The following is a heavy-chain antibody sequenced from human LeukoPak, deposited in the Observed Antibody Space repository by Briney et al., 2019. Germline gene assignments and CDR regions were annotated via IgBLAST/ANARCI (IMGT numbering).Heavy chain of an antibody. CDR1: GFTFSKYA. CDR3: AREYSSGWYYFDY. J-gene: IGHJ4*02. CDR2: ISGTGGAT. Sequence: GGSLRLSCAASGFTFSKYAMSWVRQAPGKGLEWVSGISGTGGATYYADSVKGRFTISRDNSKNTLYLQMNSLRGEDTAVYYCAREYSSGWYYFDYWGQGTLVTVSS. V-gene: IGHV3-23*01. D-gene: IGHD6-19*01.